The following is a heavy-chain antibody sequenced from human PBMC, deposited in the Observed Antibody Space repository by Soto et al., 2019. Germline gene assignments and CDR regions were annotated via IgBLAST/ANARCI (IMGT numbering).Heavy chain of an antibody. CDR2: INHSGVT. D-gene: IGHD6-19*01. CDR3: ARFSGSYYYAMDV. CDR1: GGSFSGYY. J-gene: IGHJ6*02. V-gene: IGHV4-34*01. Sequence: SETLSLTCAVYGGSFSGYYWNWIRQPPGKGLEWIGEINHSGVTNYKPSLKRRVTISVDTSKNQFSLQLKSVTAADTALYYCARFSGSYYYAMDVWGQGSTVTVS.